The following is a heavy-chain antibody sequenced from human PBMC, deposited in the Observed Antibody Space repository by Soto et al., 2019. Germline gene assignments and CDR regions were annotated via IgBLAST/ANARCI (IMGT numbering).Heavy chain of an antibody. CDR2: TNAGNGNT. J-gene: IGHJ4*02. Sequence: ASVKVSCKASGYTFTSYAMHWVRQAPGQRLEWMGWTNAGNGNTKYSQKFQGRVTITRDTSASTAYMELSSLRSEDTAVYYCARVRPIVGATKINYWGQGTLVTVSS. CDR3: ARVRPIVGATKINY. D-gene: IGHD1-26*01. V-gene: IGHV1-3*01. CDR1: GYTFTSYA.